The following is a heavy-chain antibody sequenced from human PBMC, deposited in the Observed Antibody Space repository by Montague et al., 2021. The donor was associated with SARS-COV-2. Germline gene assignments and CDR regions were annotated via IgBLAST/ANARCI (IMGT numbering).Heavy chain of an antibody. D-gene: IGHD3-16*01. J-gene: IGHJ3*02. CDR2: IQYRTRWFD. CDR3: ARGDGLGPYTGYAFDI. V-gene: IGHV6-1*01. Sequence: CAISGDSVVELRGRSEENTSAPPAHEHFVGRIQYRTRWFDHYEVSMKGRISIKADTSKNQFSLQLDSVTPEDTAVYYCARGDGLGPYTGYAFDIWGQGTLVTVSS. CDR1: GDSVVELRGR.